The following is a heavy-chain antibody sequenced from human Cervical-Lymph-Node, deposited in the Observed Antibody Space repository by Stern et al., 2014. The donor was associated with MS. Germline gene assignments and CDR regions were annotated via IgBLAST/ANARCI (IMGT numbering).Heavy chain of an antibody. CDR3: ARSAFSKYTTGWYFYGMDV. CDR1: GFTFSNFG. CDR2: TWHDGSND. D-gene: IGHD6-19*01. J-gene: IGHJ6*02. V-gene: IGHV3-33*01. Sequence: QMQLVQSGGGVVQPGRSLRLSCAASGFTFSNFGIHWVRRAPGKGLEWVAATWHDGSNDYYADSVKGRFTISRDNSKNTLYLQMSSLRAEDTAVYYCARSAFSKYTTGWYFYGMDVWGLGTTVTVSS.